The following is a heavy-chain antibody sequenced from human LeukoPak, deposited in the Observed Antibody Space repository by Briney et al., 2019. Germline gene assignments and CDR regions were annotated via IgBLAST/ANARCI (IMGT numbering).Heavy chain of an antibody. CDR1: GYSISSGYY. Sequence: PSETLSLTCTVSGYSISSGYYWGWIRQPPGKGLEWIGNIYPSGTTYYNPSLKTRVTISVDTSKNQFSLKLSSVTAADTAVYYCARRWFGTVYYFDYWGQGTLVTVSS. CDR2: IYPSGTT. CDR3: ARRWFGTVYYFDY. D-gene: IGHD3-10*01. J-gene: IGHJ4*02. V-gene: IGHV4-38-2*02.